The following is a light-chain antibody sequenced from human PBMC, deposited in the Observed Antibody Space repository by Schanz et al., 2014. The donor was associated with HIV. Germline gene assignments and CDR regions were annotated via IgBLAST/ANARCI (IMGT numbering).Light chain of an antibody. Sequence: EIVMTQTPATLSVSPGERATLSCRASQSVSTKLAWYQQKPGQAPRLLIYGASSRATGIPDRFSGSGSGTDFTLTISRLEPEDFAVYYCQEYGSSGYTFGQGTKL. V-gene: IGKV3-20*01. CDR1: QSVSTK. J-gene: IGKJ2*01. CDR2: GAS. CDR3: QEYGSSGYT.